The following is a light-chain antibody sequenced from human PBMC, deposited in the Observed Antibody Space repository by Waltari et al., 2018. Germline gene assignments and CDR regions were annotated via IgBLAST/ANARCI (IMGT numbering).Light chain of an antibody. V-gene: IGKV3-15*01. CDR3: QQYFDWPMYT. CDR2: GAS. CDR1: QSVTTN. Sequence: EIVMTQSPDTLSVSPGERATRSCRASQSVTTNLAWYQQKPGQAPRLLLYGASTRATGIPARFSGSGSGTDFTLTISSLQSEDFAVYYCQQYFDWPMYTFAQGTKLEIK. J-gene: IGKJ2*01.